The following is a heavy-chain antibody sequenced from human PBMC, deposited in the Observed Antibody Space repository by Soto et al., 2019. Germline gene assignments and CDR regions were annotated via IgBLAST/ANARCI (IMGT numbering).Heavy chain of an antibody. Sequence: PSETLSLTCTVSGGSISSYYWSWIRQPPGKGLEWIGYIYYSGSTNYNPSLKSRVTISVDTSKNQFSLKLSSVTAADTAVYYCARVFMDSGSGSYWDLHYFDYWGQGTLVTVSS. CDR3: ARVFMDSGSGSYWDLHYFDY. V-gene: IGHV4-59*01. CDR2: IYYSGST. CDR1: GGSISSYY. J-gene: IGHJ4*02. D-gene: IGHD3-10*01.